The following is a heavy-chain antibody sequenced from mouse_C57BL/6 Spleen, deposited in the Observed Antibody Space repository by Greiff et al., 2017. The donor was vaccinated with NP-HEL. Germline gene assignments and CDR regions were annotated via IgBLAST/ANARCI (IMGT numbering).Heavy chain of an antibody. CDR1: GYAFSSSW. J-gene: IGHJ1*03. CDR3: ARGRWLLREAYWYFDV. V-gene: IGHV1-82*01. D-gene: IGHD2-3*01. CDR2: IYPGDGDT. Sequence: QVQLQQSGPELVKPGASVKISCKASGYAFSSSWMNWVKQRPGKGLEWIGRIYPGDGDTNYNGKFKGKATLTADKSSSTAYMQLSSLTSEDSAVYFCARGRWLLREAYWYFDVWGTGTTVTVSS.